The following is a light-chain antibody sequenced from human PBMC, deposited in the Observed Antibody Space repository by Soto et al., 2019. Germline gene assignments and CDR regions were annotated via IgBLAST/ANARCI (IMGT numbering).Light chain of an antibody. V-gene: IGKV3-15*01. CDR2: GAS. Sequence: EIVMTQSPASLSVSPGERATLSWRAGQSVSSNLAWYQQKPGQAPRLLIFGASTRATGIPARFSGSGSGTEFTLTISSLQSEDFAVYYCQQYNNWPPAYTFGQGTKVDI. CDR1: QSVSSN. J-gene: IGKJ2*01. CDR3: QQYNNWPPAYT.